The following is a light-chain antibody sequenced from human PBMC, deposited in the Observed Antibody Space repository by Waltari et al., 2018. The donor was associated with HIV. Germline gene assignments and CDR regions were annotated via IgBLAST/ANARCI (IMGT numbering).Light chain of an antibody. V-gene: IGLV1-47*01. Sequence: QPVLPQPPSASGTPGHGVTIPCSGSNSNLGTNSVYCYQHLPGMAPKLLIYRNNRRPSGIPDRFSGSRSGTSASLAISGLRSEDEADYYCATWDDSLIWVFGGGTKLTVL. J-gene: IGLJ3*02. CDR2: RNN. CDR3: ATWDDSLIWV. CDR1: NSNLGTNS.